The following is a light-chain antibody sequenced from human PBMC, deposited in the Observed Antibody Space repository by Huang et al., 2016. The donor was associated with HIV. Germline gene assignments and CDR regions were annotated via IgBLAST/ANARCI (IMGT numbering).Light chain of an antibody. CDR3: QQYYSPPALT. V-gene: IGKV4-1*01. Sequence: DIVMPQSPDSLAVSLGERATINCKSSQSVLYNSNNKNYVAWYQQKTGQPPKLLIYWASTRESGVPDRFSGRGSGTDFTLTISSLQAEDVAVYYCQQYYSPPALTFGGGTKVEIK. CDR1: QSVLYNSNNKNY. J-gene: IGKJ4*01. CDR2: WAS.